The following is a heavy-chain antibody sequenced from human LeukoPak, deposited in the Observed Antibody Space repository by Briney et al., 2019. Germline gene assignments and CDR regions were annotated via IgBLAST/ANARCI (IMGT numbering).Heavy chain of an antibody. CDR1: GGPISGFF. V-gene: IGHV4-59*01. CDR3: ARVGYGSGSWGWFDP. J-gene: IGHJ5*02. CDR2: IYYSGTT. D-gene: IGHD3-10*01. Sequence: SETLSLSCTVSGGPISGFFWTWIRRSPGKGLEYIGYIYYSGTTDYNPTLKSRVSMSVDTSKNQFFLNLTSVTAADTAIYYCARVGYGSGSWGWFDPWGQGTLVTVSS.